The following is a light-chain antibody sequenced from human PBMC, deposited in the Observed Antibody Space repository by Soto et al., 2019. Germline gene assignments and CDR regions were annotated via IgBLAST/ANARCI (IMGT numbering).Light chain of an antibody. V-gene: IGKV3-20*01. CDR3: QHWVSSSWT. J-gene: IGKJ1*01. CDR2: GAS. Sequence: IVLTQSPGTLSLSPGQSATLSCRASQSVSSSYLGWYQQKPGQSPRLLIYGASRRATGIPDRFSGSGSGTDFTLTISRLEPEDFAVYYCQHWVSSSWTFGQGTKVEIK. CDR1: QSVSSSY.